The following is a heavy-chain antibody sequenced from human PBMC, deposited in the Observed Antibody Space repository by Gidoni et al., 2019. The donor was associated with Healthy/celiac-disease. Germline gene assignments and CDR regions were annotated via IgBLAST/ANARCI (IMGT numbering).Heavy chain of an antibody. CDR1: GFTLSSYS. D-gene: IGHD6-19*01. CDR2: ISSSSSYI. J-gene: IGHJ4*02. V-gene: IGHV3-21*01. CDR3: ARDQGSGLDY. Sequence: EVQLVESGGGLVKPGGSLRLSSAASGFTLSSYSMNWVRQAPGKGLEWVSSISSSSSYIYYADSVKGRFTISRDNAKNSVYLQMNSLRAEDTAVYYCARDQGSGLDYWGQGTLVTVSS.